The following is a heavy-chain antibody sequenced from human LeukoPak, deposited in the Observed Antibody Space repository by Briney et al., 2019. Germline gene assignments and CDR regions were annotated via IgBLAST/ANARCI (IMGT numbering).Heavy chain of an antibody. V-gene: IGHV3-21*01. CDR3: AREGLGLRLGELSSFDY. CDR1: GSTFSSYN. D-gene: IGHD3-16*02. CDR2: ISSSSSYI. Sequence: PGGSLRLSCAASGSTFSSYNMNWVRQAPGKGLEWVSSISSSSSYIYYADSVKGRFTISRDNAKNSLYLQMNSLRAEDTAAYYCAREGLGLRLGELSSFDYWGQGTLVTVSS. J-gene: IGHJ4*02.